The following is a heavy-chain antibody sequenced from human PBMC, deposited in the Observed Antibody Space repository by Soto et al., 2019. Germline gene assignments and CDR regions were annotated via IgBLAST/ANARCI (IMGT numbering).Heavy chain of an antibody. J-gene: IGHJ5*02. CDR1: GGTFSSYT. V-gene: IGHV1-69*08. CDR3: AREPMPTVTTVWFDP. CDR2: IIPILGIA. Sequence: QVQLVQSGAEVKKPGSSVKVSCKASGGTFSSYTISWVRQAPGQGLEWMGRIIPILGIANYAQKFQGRVTITADKSTSTAYMELSSLRSEDTAVYYCAREPMPTVTTVWFDPWGQGTLVTVSS. D-gene: IGHD4-17*01.